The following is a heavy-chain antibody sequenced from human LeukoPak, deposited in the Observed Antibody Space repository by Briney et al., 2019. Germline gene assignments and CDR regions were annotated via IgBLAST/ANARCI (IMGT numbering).Heavy chain of an antibody. D-gene: IGHD5-18*01. CDR3: ARGDTAMVDY. V-gene: IGHV3-23*01. CDR2: ISGSGGST. CDR1: GFTFSSYA. J-gene: IGHJ4*02. Sequence: GRSLRLSCAASGFTFSSYAMSWVRQAPGKGLEWVSAISGSGGSTYYAHSVKGRFTISRDNSKNTLYLQMNSLRAEDTAVYYCARGDTAMVDYWGRGTLVSVSS.